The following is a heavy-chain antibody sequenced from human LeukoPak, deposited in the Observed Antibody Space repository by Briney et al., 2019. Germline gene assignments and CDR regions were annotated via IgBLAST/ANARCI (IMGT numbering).Heavy chain of an antibody. CDR2: IWYGGSNK. Sequence: PGGSLRLSCAASGFTFSSYAMSWVRQAPGKGLEWVAVIWYGGSNKYHADSVRGRFTISRDNAKNTLYLQMNTLRVEDTAVYYCTRDLMDYDVSTGLHHYYMDVWGQGTTVTVSS. V-gene: IGHV3-33*08. CDR3: TRDLMDYDVSTGLHHYYMDV. J-gene: IGHJ6*02. CDR1: GFTFSSYA. D-gene: IGHD3-9*01.